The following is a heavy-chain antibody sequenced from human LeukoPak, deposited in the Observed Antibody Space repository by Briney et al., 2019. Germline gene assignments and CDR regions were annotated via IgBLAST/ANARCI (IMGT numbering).Heavy chain of an antibody. CDR1: GGSISSSSYY. D-gene: IGHD4-17*01. J-gene: IGHJ4*02. CDR3: ARDAISDYPGD. CDR2: IYYSGST. Sequence: SETLSLTCTVSGGSISSSSYYWGWIRQPPGKGLEWIGSIYYSGSTYYNPSLKSRVTISVDTSKNQFSLKLSSVTAADTAVYYCARDAISDYPGDWGQGTLVTVSS. V-gene: IGHV4-39*07.